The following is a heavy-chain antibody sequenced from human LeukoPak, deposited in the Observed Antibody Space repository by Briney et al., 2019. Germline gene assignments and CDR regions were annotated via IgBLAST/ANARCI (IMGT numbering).Heavy chain of an antibody. CDR1: GGSISSYY. J-gene: IGHJ1*01. Sequence: SETLSLTCTVSGGSISSYYWSWIRQPAGKGLEWIGRIYTSGSTNYHPSLKSRVTMSVDTSKNQFSLKLSSVTAADTAVYYCARSDYSGSYWAEYFQHWGQGTLVTVSS. V-gene: IGHV4-4*07. CDR2: IYTSGST. D-gene: IGHD1-26*01. CDR3: ARSDYSGSYWAEYFQH.